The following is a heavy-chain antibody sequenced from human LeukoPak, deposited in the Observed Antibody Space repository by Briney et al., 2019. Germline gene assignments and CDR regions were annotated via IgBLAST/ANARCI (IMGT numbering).Heavy chain of an antibody. CDR2: IYYSGST. J-gene: IGHJ4*02. CDR1: GGSISSSSYY. Sequence: SETLSLTCTVSGGSISSSSYYWGWIRQPPGKGLEWIGSIYYSGSTHYNPSLKSRVTISVDTSKNQFSLKLSSVTAADTAVYYCATSLRDSVTMIVVVSVDYWGQGTLVTVSS. V-gene: IGHV4-39*01. D-gene: IGHD3-22*01. CDR3: ATSLRDSVTMIVVVSVDY.